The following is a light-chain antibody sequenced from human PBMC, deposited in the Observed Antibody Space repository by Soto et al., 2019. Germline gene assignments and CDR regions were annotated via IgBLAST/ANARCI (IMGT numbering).Light chain of an antibody. Sequence: EIVMTQSPATLSVSPGERATLSCRASQSVSSNLAWYQQKPGQAPRLLIYGASTRATAIPARFSCSGSGTECTLTISSLQSEDFAVFYCQQYNNWPKTFGQGTKVEIK. CDR3: QQYNNWPKT. CDR1: QSVSSN. J-gene: IGKJ1*01. CDR2: GAS. V-gene: IGKV3-15*01.